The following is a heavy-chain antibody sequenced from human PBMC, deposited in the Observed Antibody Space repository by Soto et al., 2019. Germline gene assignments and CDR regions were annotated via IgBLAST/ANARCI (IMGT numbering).Heavy chain of an antibody. D-gene: IGHD3-10*01. Sequence: SETLSLTCDVYGGSFSGYYWSWIRQSPGKGLEWIGHIKHSGGTNYNPLLKSRVTISVDTSKNQFSLKLNSVTAADTAVYYCARRLTTYYYGSSGFDPWGQGTLVTVS. CDR1: GGSFSGYY. V-gene: IGHV4-34*01. CDR3: ARRLTTYYYGSSGFDP. CDR2: IKHSGGT. J-gene: IGHJ5*02.